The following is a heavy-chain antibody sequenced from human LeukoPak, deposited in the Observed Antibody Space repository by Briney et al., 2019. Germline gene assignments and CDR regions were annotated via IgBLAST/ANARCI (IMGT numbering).Heavy chain of an antibody. Sequence: PGGSLRLSCAASGFTFSSYSMNWVRQAPGKGLEWVSYISTSSSTIYYAGSVKGRFTISRDNAKNSLYLQMNSLRDEDTAVCYCARNGASPYGAFDIWGQGTMVTVSS. CDR3: ARNGASPYGAFDI. CDR1: GFTFSSYS. J-gene: IGHJ3*02. V-gene: IGHV3-48*02. CDR2: ISTSSSTI. D-gene: IGHD2-8*01.